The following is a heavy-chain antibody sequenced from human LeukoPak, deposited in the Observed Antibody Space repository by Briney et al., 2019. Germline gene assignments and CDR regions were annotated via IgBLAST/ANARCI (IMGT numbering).Heavy chain of an antibody. CDR3: ATLSHYFGSGKGIHDY. D-gene: IGHD3-10*01. J-gene: IGHJ4*02. V-gene: IGHV1-2*02. Sequence: ASVRVACNTSGYTFSEYWMHWVRQAPGQGLEWMGYIVPDSGATTYAQKFQGRVTMTRDTSISAAYLDLSGLRSDDTAVYYCATLSHYFGSGKGIHDYWGQGTLVTVSS. CDR1: GYTFSEYW. CDR2: IVPDSGAT.